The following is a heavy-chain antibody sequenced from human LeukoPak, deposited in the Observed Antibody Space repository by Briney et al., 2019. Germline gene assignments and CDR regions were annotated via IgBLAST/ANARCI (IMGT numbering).Heavy chain of an antibody. V-gene: IGHV3-23*01. Sequence: GGSLRLSCAGSGFTFSSSAMSWVRQAPGKGLEWVSSISGGGDVTYFADSVKGRFTISRDNSKNTLYLQMNSLRVGDTAVYYCVRDSSILRGPLVTYYFDFWGQGTLVTVSS. D-gene: IGHD3-10*01. CDR2: ISGGGDVT. CDR3: VRDSSILRGPLVTYYFDF. CDR1: GFTFSSSA. J-gene: IGHJ4*02.